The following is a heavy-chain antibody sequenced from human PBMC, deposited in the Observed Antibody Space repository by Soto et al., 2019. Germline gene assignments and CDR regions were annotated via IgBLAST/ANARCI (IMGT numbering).Heavy chain of an antibody. CDR2: ISAYNGNT. Sequence: RKAPGQGLEWMGWISAYNGNTNYAQKLQGRVTMTTDTSTSTAYMELRSLRSDDTAVYYCAREVVRVAGTRWFVPWGQGTLVTVSS. D-gene: IGHD6-19*01. J-gene: IGHJ5*02. V-gene: IGHV1-18*01. CDR3: AREVVRVAGTRWFVP.